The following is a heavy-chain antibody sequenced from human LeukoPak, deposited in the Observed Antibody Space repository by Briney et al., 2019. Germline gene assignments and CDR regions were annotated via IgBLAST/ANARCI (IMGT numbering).Heavy chain of an antibody. Sequence: PSETLSLTCTGSGGSSSNFYWSWIRQPAGKTLEWIGRIYSSGSTNYNPSLNSRVTMSLDPSKNQFSLKLSAVTAADTAVYFCARETTGAGTARPFDYWGQGTLVTVSS. D-gene: IGHD6-13*01. CDR3: ARETTGAGTARPFDY. CDR1: GGSSSNFY. J-gene: IGHJ4*02. CDR2: IYSSGST. V-gene: IGHV4-4*07.